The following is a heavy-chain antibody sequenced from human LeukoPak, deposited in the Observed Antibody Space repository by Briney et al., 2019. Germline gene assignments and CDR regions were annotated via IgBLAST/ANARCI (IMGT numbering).Heavy chain of an antibody. J-gene: IGHJ4*02. Sequence: GGSLRLSCAVSGFTFSSYGMHWVRQAPGKGLEWVALIWSDGRNNYYADSVKGRFTISRDNSKNTVYLQTNSLRAEDTAVYYCARDPGGDHGIDYWGQGTLVTVST. CDR3: ARDPGGDHGIDY. CDR2: IWSDGRNN. CDR1: GFTFSSYG. V-gene: IGHV3-33*01. D-gene: IGHD2-21*02.